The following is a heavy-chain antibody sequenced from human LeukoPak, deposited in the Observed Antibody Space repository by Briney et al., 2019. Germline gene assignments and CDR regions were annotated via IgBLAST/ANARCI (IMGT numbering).Heavy chain of an antibody. J-gene: IGHJ6*02. CDR2: ISGSGGST. CDR1: GFTFDDYA. V-gene: IGHV3-23*01. D-gene: IGHD2-2*01. Sequence: GGSLRLSCAASGFTFDDYAMHWVRQAPGKGLEWVSAISGSGGSTYYADSVKGRFTISRGNSKNTLYLQMNSLRAEDTAVYYCAKDADIVVVPAAINYYGMDVWGQGTTVTVSS. CDR3: AKDADIVVVPAAINYYGMDV.